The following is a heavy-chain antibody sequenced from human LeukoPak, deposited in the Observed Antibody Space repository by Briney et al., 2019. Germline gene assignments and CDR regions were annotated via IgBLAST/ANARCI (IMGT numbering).Heavy chain of an antibody. V-gene: IGHV3-11*01. J-gene: IGHJ5*02. D-gene: IGHD1-1*01. CDR1: GFTFSDYY. CDR3: ARSFPERRSCNWFDP. Sequence: GGSLRLSCAASGFTFSDYYMSWIRQAPGKGLEWVSYISSSGSTIYYADSVKGRFTISRDNAKNSLYLQMNSLRAEDTAVYYCARSFPERRSCNWFDPWGQGTLVTVSS. CDR2: ISSSGSTI.